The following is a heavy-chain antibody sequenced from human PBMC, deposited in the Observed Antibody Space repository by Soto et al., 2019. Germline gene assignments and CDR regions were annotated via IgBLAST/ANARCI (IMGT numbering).Heavy chain of an antibody. CDR3: TRYGSGSYFYYYMDV. Sequence: SETLSLTCTVSGVSISSYYWIWLRQPPGKGLEWIGYIYYSGSTNYNPSLKSRVTISVDTSKNQFSLKLSSVTAADTAVYYCTRYGSGSYFYYYMDVWGKGTTVTVSS. J-gene: IGHJ6*03. V-gene: IGHV4-59*08. D-gene: IGHD3-10*01. CDR2: IYYSGST. CDR1: GVSISSYY.